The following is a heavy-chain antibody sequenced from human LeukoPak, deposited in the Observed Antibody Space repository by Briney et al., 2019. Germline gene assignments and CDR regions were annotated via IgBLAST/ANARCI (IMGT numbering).Heavy chain of an antibody. CDR2: ISAYNGNT. Sequence: ASVKVSCKASGYTFTSYGISWVRQAPGQGLEWVGWISAYNGNTNYAQKLQGRVTMTTDTATSTAYMELRSLRSDDTAVYYCAVLEMATPRSDYWGQGTLVTVSS. CDR3: AVLEMATPRSDY. J-gene: IGHJ4*02. D-gene: IGHD5-24*01. CDR1: GYTFTSYG. V-gene: IGHV1-18*01.